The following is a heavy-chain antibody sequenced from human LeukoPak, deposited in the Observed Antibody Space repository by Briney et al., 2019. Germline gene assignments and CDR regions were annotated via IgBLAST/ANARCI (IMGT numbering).Heavy chain of an antibody. CDR2: ISGTGANT. V-gene: IGHV3-23*01. J-gene: IGHJ4*02. D-gene: IGHD6-19*01. CDR3: AYADNNGWYYFDY. CDR1: GFTFSSYA. Sequence: GGSLRLSCAVSGFTFSSYAMTWVRQAPGKGLEWVSAISGTGANTYYADSVKGRFTTSRDNPRSTLYLQMNSLSNEDTAVYYCAYADNNGWYYFDYWGQGTQVTVSS.